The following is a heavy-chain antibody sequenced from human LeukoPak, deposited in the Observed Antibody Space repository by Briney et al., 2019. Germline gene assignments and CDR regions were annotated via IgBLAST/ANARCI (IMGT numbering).Heavy chain of an antibody. J-gene: IGHJ4*02. CDR3: AREPSLRFLEWLFQLDY. CDR1: GFTFSSYA. CDR2: ISYDGSNK. V-gene: IGHV3-30*04. Sequence: PGGSLRLSCAASGFTFSSYAMHWVRQAPGKGLEWVAVISYDGSNKYCADSVKGRFTISRDNSKNTLYLQMNSLRAEDTAVYYCAREPSLRFLEWLFQLDYWGQGTLVTVSS. D-gene: IGHD3-3*01.